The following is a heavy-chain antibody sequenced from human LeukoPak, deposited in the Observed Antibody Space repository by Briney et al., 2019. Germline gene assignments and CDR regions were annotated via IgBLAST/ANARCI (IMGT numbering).Heavy chain of an antibody. CDR1: GFTFSSYA. V-gene: IGHV3-23*01. CDR2: ISGSGGST. Sequence: GGSLRLSCAASGFTFSSYAMSWVRQAPAKGLGRVSAISGSGGSTYYADSVKGRFTISRDNSKNTLYLQMNSLRAEDTAVYYCAKYGNWGSAGDYWGQGTLVTVSS. D-gene: IGHD7-27*01. CDR3: AKYGNWGSAGDY. J-gene: IGHJ4*02.